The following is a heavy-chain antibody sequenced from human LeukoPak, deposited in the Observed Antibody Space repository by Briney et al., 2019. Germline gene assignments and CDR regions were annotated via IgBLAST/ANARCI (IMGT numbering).Heavy chain of an antibody. CDR1: GYTFTSYD. CDR2: MNPNSGNT. CDR3: ARLYAAAAYYYMDV. V-gene: IGHV1-8*03. Sequence: ASVKVSCKASGYTFTSYDINWVRQATGQGLEWMGWMNPNSGNTGYAQKFQGRVTITRNTSISTAYMELSSLRSEDTAVYYCARLYAAAAYYYMDVWGKGTTGTISS. D-gene: IGHD6-13*01. J-gene: IGHJ6*03.